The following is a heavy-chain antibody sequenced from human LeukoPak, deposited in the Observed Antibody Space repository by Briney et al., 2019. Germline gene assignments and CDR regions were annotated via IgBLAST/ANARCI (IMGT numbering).Heavy chain of an antibody. CDR2: ISSSSSYI. J-gene: IGHJ6*03. CDR3: ARDRGSDCDFWSGLDMDV. Sequence: PGGSLRLSCAASGFTFSSYSMNWVRQAPGKGLEWVSSISSSSSYIYYADSVKGRFTISRDNAKNSLYLQMNSLRAEDTAVYYCARDRGSDCDFWSGLDMDVWGKGTTVTVSS. D-gene: IGHD3-3*01. V-gene: IGHV3-21*01. CDR1: GFTFSSYS.